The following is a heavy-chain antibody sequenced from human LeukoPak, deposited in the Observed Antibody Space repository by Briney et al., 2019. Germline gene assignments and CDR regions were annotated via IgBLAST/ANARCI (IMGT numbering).Heavy chain of an antibody. CDR1: GFTFSSYG. D-gene: IGHD1-14*01. J-gene: IGHJ4*02. CDR3: AKDQAPNLDY. Sequence: GGSLRLSCAASGFTFSSYGMHWVCQAPGKGLEWVAFIRYDGSNKYYADSVKGRFTISRDNSKNTLYLQMNSLRAEDTAVYYCAKDQAPNLDYWGQGTLVTVSS. CDR2: IRYDGSNK. V-gene: IGHV3-30*02.